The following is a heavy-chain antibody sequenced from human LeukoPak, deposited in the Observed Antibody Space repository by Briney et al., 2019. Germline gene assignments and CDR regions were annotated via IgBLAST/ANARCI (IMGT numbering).Heavy chain of an antibody. D-gene: IGHD1-26*01. CDR3: ARDILDVGATHYFDY. V-gene: IGHV4-59*01. CDR1: GASITTYY. Sequence: KPSETLSLTCTVSGASITTYYWSWIRQPPGKGLEYIGQIHSSGSANYNPSLKSRVAMSVDASKNQFSLTVSSVTAADTAIYYCARDILDVGATHYFDYWGQGSLLTVSS. CDR2: IHSSGSA. J-gene: IGHJ4*02.